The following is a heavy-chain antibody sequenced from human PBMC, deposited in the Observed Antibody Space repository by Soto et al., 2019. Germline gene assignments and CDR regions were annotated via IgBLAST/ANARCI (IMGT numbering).Heavy chain of an antibody. Sequence: EVQLVASGGGLVQPGGSVRLSCAASGFTFSNYWMSWVRQAPVKGLEWVGNIKQDGSEKNYVDVVEGRFTISRDNAENSLYLQVTSLRVEDTAVYYCARIASTGRGWDVWGQGTTVVVSS. CDR2: IKQDGSEK. V-gene: IGHV3-7*01. CDR1: GFTFSNYW. J-gene: IGHJ6*02. D-gene: IGHD6-13*01. CDR3: ARIASTGRGWDV.